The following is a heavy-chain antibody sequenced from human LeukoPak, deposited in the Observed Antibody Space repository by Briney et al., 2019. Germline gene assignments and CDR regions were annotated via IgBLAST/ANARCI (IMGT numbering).Heavy chain of an antibody. CDR2: SIPIFGTA. J-gene: IGHJ4*02. D-gene: IGHD5/OR15-5a*01. CDR3: ASSVRLDGSTGY. CDR1: GGTFSSYA. Sequence: ASVKVSCKASGGTFSSYAISWVRQAPGQGLEMMARSIPIFGTANYAQKIQGRVTITTDESTSTAYMELSSLRSEDTAVYYCASSVRLDGSTGYWGQGTLVTVSS. V-gene: IGHV1-69*05.